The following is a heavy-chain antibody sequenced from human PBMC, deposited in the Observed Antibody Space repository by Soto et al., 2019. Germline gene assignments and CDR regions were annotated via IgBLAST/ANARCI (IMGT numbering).Heavy chain of an antibody. J-gene: IGHJ3*02. CDR2: ISWNSGSI. CDR3: AKAEGQWLVLTGAFDI. V-gene: IGHV3-9*01. D-gene: IGHD6-19*01. Sequence: EVQLVESGGGLVQPGRSLRLSCAASGFTFDDYAMHWVRQAPGKGLEWVSGISWNSGSIGYADSVKGRFTISRDNAKNSLYLQMNSLRAEDTALYYCAKAEGQWLVLTGAFDIWGQGTMVTVSS. CDR1: GFTFDDYA.